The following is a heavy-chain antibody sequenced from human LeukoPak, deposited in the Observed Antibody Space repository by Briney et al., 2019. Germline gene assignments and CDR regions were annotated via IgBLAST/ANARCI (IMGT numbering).Heavy chain of an antibody. CDR2: ISHDGSKK. CDR3: AKDWKFYYVSGSFFPDN. Sequence: PGGSLRLSCAASGFAFSSYAVHCVRQAPGKGLECVAVISHDGSKKYYADFVKGRFTISRDNSENTLYLHMNSLIPEDTAVYFCAKDWKFYYVSGSFFPDNWGQGTLVTVSS. J-gene: IGHJ4*02. CDR1: GFAFSSYA. V-gene: IGHV3-30-3*01. D-gene: IGHD3-10*01.